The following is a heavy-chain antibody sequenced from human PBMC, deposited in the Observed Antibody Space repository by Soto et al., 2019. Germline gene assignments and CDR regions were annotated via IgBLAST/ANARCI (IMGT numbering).Heavy chain of an antibody. D-gene: IGHD3-10*01. J-gene: IGHJ5*02. CDR2: INAGNGNT. CDR3: ARDSPITMVPGEFDP. CDR1: GYTFTSYA. V-gene: IGHV1-3*01. Sequence: GASVKVSCKASGYTFTSYAMHWVRQAPGQRLEWMGWINAGNGNTKYSQKFQGRVTITRDTSASTAYMELSSLRSEDTAVYYCARDSPITMVPGEFDPWGQGTRVTVSS.